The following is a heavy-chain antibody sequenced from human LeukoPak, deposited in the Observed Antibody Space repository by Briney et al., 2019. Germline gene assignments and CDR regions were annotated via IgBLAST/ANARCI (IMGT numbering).Heavy chain of an antibody. J-gene: IGHJ5*02. CDR1: GGTFSSYA. V-gene: IGHV1-69*13. Sequence: SVKVSCKASGGTFSSYAISWVRQAPGQGLEWMGGIIPIFGTANYAQKFQGRVTITADESTSTAYMELSSLRSEDTAVYYCAGRYCSSTSCPNWFDPWGQGTLVTVSS. CDR2: IIPIFGTA. D-gene: IGHD2-2*01. CDR3: AGRYCSSTSCPNWFDP.